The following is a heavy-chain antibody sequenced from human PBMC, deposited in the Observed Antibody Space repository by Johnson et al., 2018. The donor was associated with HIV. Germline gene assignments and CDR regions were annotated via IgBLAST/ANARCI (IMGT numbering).Heavy chain of an antibody. CDR3: AGSGSSGYPDAFDI. J-gene: IGHJ3*02. D-gene: IGHD3-22*01. V-gene: IGHV3-30-3*01. CDR2: ISDDGNNK. CDR1: GFIFSNYP. Sequence: QMLLVESGGGVVQPGKSLRLSCAASGFIFSNYPMHWVRQAPGKGLEWVALISDDGNNKYYADSVKGRFTISRDNSKNTLYLQMNSLRAEDTAVYYCAGSGSSGYPDAFDIWGQGTMVTVSS.